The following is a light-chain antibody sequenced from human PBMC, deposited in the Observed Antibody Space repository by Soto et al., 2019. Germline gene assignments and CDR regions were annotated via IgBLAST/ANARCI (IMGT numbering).Light chain of an antibody. CDR3: QQYDNLPLS. Sequence: DIQLTQSPSSLSASVGDRVTIPCQASQDISNSLNWYQQKPGKAPNLLIYDAFTLESGVPSRFSGSGSGTDFTFTISSLQPEDMATYFCQQYDNLPLSFGGGTKVDIK. V-gene: IGKV1-33*01. CDR2: DAF. CDR1: QDISNS. J-gene: IGKJ4*01.